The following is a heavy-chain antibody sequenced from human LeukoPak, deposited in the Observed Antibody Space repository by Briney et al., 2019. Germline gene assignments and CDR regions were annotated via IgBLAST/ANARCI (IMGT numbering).Heavy chain of an antibody. CDR2: IIPILGIA. CDR1: GGTFSSYA. V-gene: IGHV1-69*04. D-gene: IGHD2-15*01. J-gene: IGHJ4*02. Sequence: SVKVSCKASGGTFSSYAISWVRQAPGQGLEWMGRIIPILGIANYAQKFQGRVTITADKSTSTAYMELSSLRSEDTAVYYCASGRRVVAASFDYWGQGTLVTVSS. CDR3: ASGRRVVAASFDY.